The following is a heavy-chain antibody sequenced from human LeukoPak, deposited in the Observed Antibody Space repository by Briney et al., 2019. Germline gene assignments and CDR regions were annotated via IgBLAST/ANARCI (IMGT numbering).Heavy chain of an antibody. CDR2: INPIFRSP. CDR3: ARDPDYGDYGSYFDY. V-gene: IGHV1-69*13. D-gene: IGHD4-17*01. CDR1: GGTFTNAA. J-gene: IGHJ4*02. Sequence: ASVKVSCKASGGTFTNAAISWVRQAPGQGLEWMGGINPIFRSPNYAQEFQGRVTITADESTSTAYMELSSLRSEDTAVYYCARDPDYGDYGSYFDYWGQGTLVTVSS.